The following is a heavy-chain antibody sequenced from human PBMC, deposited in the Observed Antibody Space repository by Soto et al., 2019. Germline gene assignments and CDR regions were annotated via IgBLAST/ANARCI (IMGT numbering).Heavy chain of an antibody. CDR2: MNPRSGNT. J-gene: IGHJ4*01. D-gene: IGHD6-13*01. V-gene: IGHV1-8*01. CDR1: GYTFTSWD. Sequence: ASVKVSCKASGYTFTSWDVYWVRQAAGQGLEWMGYMNPRSGNTGYEQKFQGRVTRTRDTSISTAYMELSSLTSDDTAVYYCTASSWTGAGLDFWGQGTQVTVYS. CDR3: TASSWTGAGLDF.